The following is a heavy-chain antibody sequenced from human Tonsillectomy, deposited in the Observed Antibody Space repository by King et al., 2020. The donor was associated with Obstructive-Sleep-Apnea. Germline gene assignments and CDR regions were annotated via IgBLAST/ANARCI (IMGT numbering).Heavy chain of an antibody. J-gene: IGHJ4*02. D-gene: IGHD1-26*01. Sequence: VQLQESGPGLVKPSQTLSLTCTVSGGSISSGGYYWSWIRQHPGKCLEWIGYIYYSGSTYYNPSLKSRVTISVDTSKNQVSLKLSSVTAADTAVYYCARVSFELWDKADDYWGQATLVTVSS. CDR1: GGSISSGGYY. V-gene: IGHV4-31*03. CDR3: ARVSFELWDKADDY. CDR2: IYYSGST.